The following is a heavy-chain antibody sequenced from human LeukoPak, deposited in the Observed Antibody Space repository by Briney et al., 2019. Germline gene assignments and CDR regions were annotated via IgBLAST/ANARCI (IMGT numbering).Heavy chain of an antibody. CDR2: ISAYNGNT. Sequence: GASVKVSCKASGYTFTSYGISWVRQAPGQGLEWMGWISAYNGNTNYAQKLQGRVTMTTDTSTSTAYMELSSLRTEDTAVYYCATLSPGHSSTFDYWGQGTPVTVSS. V-gene: IGHV1-18*01. J-gene: IGHJ4*02. CDR3: ATLSPGHSSTFDY. CDR1: GYTFTSYG. D-gene: IGHD2-2*01.